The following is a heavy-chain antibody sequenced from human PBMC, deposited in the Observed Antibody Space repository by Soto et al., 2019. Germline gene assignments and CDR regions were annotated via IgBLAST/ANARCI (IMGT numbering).Heavy chain of an antibody. CDR1: GFTFSSYG. D-gene: IGHD3-22*01. V-gene: IGHV3-33*01. CDR2: IWYDGSNK. CDR3: ARATHYYDSSGLYY. Sequence: ESGGGVVQPGRSLRLSCAASGFTFSSYGMHWVRQAPGKGLEWVAVIWYDGSNKYYADSVKGRFTISRDNSKNTLYLQMNSLRAEDTAVYYCARATHYYDSSGLYYWGQGTLVTVSS. J-gene: IGHJ4*02.